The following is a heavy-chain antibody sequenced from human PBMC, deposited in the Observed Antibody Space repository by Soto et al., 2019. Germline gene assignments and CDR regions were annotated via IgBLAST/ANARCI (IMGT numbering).Heavy chain of an antibody. CDR3: ARGWRFLEFYYYYGMDV. Sequence: AASVKVSCKASGYTFTSYDINWVRQATGQGLEWMGWMNPNSGNTGYAQKFQGRVTMTRNTSISTAYMELSSLRSEDTAVYYCARGWRFLEFYYYYGMDVWGQGTTVTVSS. D-gene: IGHD3-3*01. V-gene: IGHV1-8*01. CDR2: MNPNSGNT. J-gene: IGHJ6*02. CDR1: GYTFTSYD.